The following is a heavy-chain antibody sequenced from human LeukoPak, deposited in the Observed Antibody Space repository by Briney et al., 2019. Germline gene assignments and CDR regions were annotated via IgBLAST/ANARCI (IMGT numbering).Heavy chain of an antibody. D-gene: IGHD2-21*01. CDR3: AKNYSPWYGYLDY. CDR1: GFTFSSYA. Sequence: GGSLRLSCAASGFTFSSYAMSRVRQAPGKGLEWVSAISGSGGSTYYADSVKGRFTISRDNSKNTLYLQMNSLRAEDTAVYYCAKNYSPWYGYLDYWGQGTLVTVSS. V-gene: IGHV3-23*01. CDR2: ISGSGGST. J-gene: IGHJ4*02.